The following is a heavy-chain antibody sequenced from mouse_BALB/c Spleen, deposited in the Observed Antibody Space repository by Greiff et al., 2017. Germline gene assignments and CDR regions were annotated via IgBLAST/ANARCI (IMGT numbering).Heavy chain of an antibody. J-gene: IGHJ2*01. V-gene: IGHV14-1*02. D-gene: IGHD2-3*01. CDR1: GFTFKDYY. CDR3: DRSAIDGYYFDY. Sequence: EVQLQQSGAELVRPGASVKLSCKASGFTFKDYYMHWVKQRPEQGLEWIGWIDPENGNTIYDPKFQGKASITADTSSNTAYLQLSSLTSEDTAVYYCDRSAIDGYYFDYWGQGTTLTVSS. CDR2: IDPENGNT.